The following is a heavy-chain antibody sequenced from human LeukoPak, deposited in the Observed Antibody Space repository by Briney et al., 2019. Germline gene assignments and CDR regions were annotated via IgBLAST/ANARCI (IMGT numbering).Heavy chain of an antibody. J-gene: IGHJ4*02. CDR3: ARVKGSGWYEVDY. CDR2: ISSGGTTI. CDR1: GFTFSSYA. Sequence: GGSLRLSCAASGFTFSSYAMSWVRQAPGKGLEWVSYISSGGTTIYYADSVKGRFTISRDNVKNSLYLQVNSLSAEDTGIYYCARVKGSGWYEVDYWGQGTLVTVSS. V-gene: IGHV3-48*03. D-gene: IGHD6-19*01.